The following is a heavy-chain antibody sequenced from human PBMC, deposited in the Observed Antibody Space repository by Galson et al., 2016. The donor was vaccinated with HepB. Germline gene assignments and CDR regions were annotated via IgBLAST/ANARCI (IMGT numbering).Heavy chain of an antibody. V-gene: IGHV3-15*01. D-gene: IGHD1-1*01. Sequence: SLRLSCAASRFTFTTARMSWVRQAPGKGLEWVCRIKSKTDGGATDYAAPVKGRFSILRDDSKSTLFLQMNSRKTEDTAFYYCASELDVRTREHYWGQGTLVTVSS. CDR2: IKSKTDGGAT. CDR3: ASELDVRTREHY. CDR1: RFTFTTAR. J-gene: IGHJ4*02.